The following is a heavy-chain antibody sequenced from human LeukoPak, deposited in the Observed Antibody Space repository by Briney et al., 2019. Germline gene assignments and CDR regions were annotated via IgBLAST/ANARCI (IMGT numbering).Heavy chain of an antibody. V-gene: IGHV1-2*02. Sequence: ASVKVSCKASGYTFTGYYMHWVRQAPGQGLEWMGWINPNSGGTNYAQKLQGRVTMTTDTSTSTAYMELRSLRSDDTAVYYCARDMVSYCGGDCFPDYWGQGTLVTVSS. CDR3: ARDMVSYCGGDCFPDY. CDR1: GYTFTGYY. J-gene: IGHJ4*02. CDR2: INPNSGGT. D-gene: IGHD2-21*02.